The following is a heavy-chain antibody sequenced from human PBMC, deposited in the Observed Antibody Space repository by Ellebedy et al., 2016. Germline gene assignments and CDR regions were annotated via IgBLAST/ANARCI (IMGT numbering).Heavy chain of an antibody. J-gene: IGHJ3*01. CDR1: GGSVSNEY. D-gene: IGHD6-19*01. CDR2: VFHTGAT. V-gene: IGHV4-59*02. CDR3: AKWNGGWYAFEV. Sequence: GSLRLSCNVFGGSVSNEYWNWIRRPPGKGLEWIGFVFHTGATLYNPSLKSRVTMSVDTPKSQISLRLMSVTAADTAVYYCAKWNGGWYAFEVWGQGTMVTVSS.